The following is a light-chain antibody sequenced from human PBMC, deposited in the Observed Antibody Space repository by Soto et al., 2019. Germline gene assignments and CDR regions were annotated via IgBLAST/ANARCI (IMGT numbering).Light chain of an antibody. V-gene: IGLV2-14*03. CDR1: SSDVGGYNY. CDR3: RSIASYSHLV. J-gene: IGLJ3*02. CDR2: DVA. Sequence: QSALTQPASVAGSPGQSITISCTGTSSDVGGYNYVSWYQQHPGKAPKLMIFDVANRPSGFSYRFSGSKSGNTASLTISGLQAEDAAYYYCRSIASYSHLVFGGGTKVTVL.